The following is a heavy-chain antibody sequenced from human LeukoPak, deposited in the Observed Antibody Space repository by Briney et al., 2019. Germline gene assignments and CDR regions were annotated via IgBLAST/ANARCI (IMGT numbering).Heavy chain of an antibody. CDR1: GYTFTGYY. V-gene: IGHV1-2*02. J-gene: IGHJ3*02. Sequence: WASVKVSCKASGYTFTGYYMHWVRQAPGQGLEWMGWVNPNSGGTNYAQKFQGRVTMTRDASISTAYMELSRLRSDDTAVYYCARDKLSWEVPTTSNAFDIWGQGTMVTVSS. CDR2: VNPNSGGT. D-gene: IGHD1-26*01. CDR3: ARDKLSWEVPTTSNAFDI.